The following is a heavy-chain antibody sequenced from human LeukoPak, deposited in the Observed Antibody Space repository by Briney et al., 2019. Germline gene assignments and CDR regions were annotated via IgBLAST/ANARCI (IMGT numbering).Heavy chain of an antibody. J-gene: IGHJ4*02. CDR3: ARGKRDYGDIDY. CDR1: GFTFSTYA. V-gene: IGHV3-13*04. D-gene: IGHD4-17*01. Sequence: PGGSLRLSCSASGFTFSTYAMHWVRQATGKGLEWVSAIGTAGDTYYPGSVKGRFTISRENAKNSLYLQMNSLRAGDTAVYYCARGKRDYGDIDYWGQGTLVTVSS. CDR2: IGTAGDT.